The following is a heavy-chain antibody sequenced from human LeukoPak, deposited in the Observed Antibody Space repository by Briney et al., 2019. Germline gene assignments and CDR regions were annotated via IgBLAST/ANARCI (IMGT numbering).Heavy chain of an antibody. CDR1: GFTFSSYW. CDR2: INSDGSSK. CDR3: TRALRYSSPFDY. J-gene: IGHJ4*02. Sequence: PGGSLRLSCAASGFTFSSYWMHWIRQAPGKGLVWVSRINSDGSSKSYADSVKGRFTISRDNAKNTLYLQMNILRAEDTAVYYCTRALRYSSPFDYGGQGTLVTVSS. V-gene: IGHV3-74*01. D-gene: IGHD6-13*01.